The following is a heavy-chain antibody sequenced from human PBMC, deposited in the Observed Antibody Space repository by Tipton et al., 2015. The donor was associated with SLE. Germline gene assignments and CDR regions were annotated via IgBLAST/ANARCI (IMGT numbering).Heavy chain of an antibody. J-gene: IGHJ4*01. V-gene: IGHV4-34*01. CDR1: GGSFSGYY. CDR3: ARGRYCSSTSCSYYFDY. Sequence: TLSLTCAVYGGSFSGYYWSWIRQPPGKGLEWIGEINHSGSTNYNPSLKSRVTISIDTSKNQFSLKVSSVTAADTAVYYCARGRYCSSTSCSYYFDYWGHGTLVTVSS. D-gene: IGHD2-2*01. CDR2: INHSGST.